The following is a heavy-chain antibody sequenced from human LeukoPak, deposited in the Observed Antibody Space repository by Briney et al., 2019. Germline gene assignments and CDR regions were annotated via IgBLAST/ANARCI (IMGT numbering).Heavy chain of an antibody. V-gene: IGHV1-8*01. D-gene: IGHD6-13*01. J-gene: IGHJ4*02. CDR1: GYTFTSYD. CDR3: ARGLYWWGAPGSPPGY. CDR2: MNPNSGNT. Sequence: ASVKVSCKASGYTFTSYDINWVRQATGQGLEWRGWMNPNSGNTGYAQKFQGRVTMTRNTSISTAYMELSSLRSEDTAVYYCARGLYWWGAPGSPPGYWGQGTLVTVSS.